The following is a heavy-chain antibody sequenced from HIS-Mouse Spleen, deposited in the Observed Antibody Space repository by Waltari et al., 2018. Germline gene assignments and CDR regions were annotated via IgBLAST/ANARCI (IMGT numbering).Heavy chain of an antibody. J-gene: IGHJ4*02. V-gene: IGHV1-8*01. D-gene: IGHD4-4*01. Sequence: QVQLVQSGAEVKKPGASVKVSCKASGYTFTSYDINWVRQATGQGLEWMGWKNPNSGNTGYAQKFQGRVTMTRNTAISTAYMGLSSLRSEDTAVYYCARGHDYSNYFDYWGQGTLVTVSS. CDR3: ARGHDYSNYFDY. CDR2: KNPNSGNT. CDR1: GYTFTSYD.